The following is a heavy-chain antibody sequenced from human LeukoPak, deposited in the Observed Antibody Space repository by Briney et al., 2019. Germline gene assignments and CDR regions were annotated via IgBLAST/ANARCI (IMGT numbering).Heavy chain of an antibody. Sequence: SETLSLTCAVYGGSFSGYYWSWIRQPPGKGLEWIGEINHSGSTNYNPSLKSRVTISVDTSKNQFSLKLSSVTAADTAVYYCARGFRRTYYYDSSGYPFDYWGQGILVTVSS. J-gene: IGHJ4*02. CDR3: ARGFRRTYYYDSSGYPFDY. CDR1: GGSFSGYY. D-gene: IGHD3-22*01. V-gene: IGHV4-34*01. CDR2: INHSGST.